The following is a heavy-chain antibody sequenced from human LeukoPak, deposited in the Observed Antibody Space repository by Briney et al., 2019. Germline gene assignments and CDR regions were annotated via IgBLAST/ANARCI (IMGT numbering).Heavy chain of an antibody. D-gene: IGHD4-23*01. Sequence: SETLSLTCAVSGGSISSGGYSWSWIRQPPGKGLEWIGYIYHSGSTYYNPSLKSRVTISVDRSKNQFSLKLSSVTAADTAVYYCARGYGGSYWYFDLWGRGTLVTVSS. CDR1: GGSISSGGYS. J-gene: IGHJ2*01. V-gene: IGHV4-30-2*01. CDR3: ARGYGGSYWYFDL. CDR2: IYHSGST.